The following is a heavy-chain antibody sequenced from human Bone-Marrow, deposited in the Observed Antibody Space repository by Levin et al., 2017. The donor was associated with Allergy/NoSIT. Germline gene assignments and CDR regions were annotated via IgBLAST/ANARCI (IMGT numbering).Heavy chain of an antibody. CDR1: GFTFSSYG. J-gene: IGHJ5*02. V-gene: IGHV3-30*18. D-gene: IGHD6-13*01. CDR3: AKDDSSSWYSNWFDP. Sequence: GGSLRLSCAASGFTFSSYGMHWVRQAPGKGLEWVAVISYDGSNKYYADSVKGRFTISRDNSKNTLYLQMNSLRAEDTAVYYCAKDDSSSWYSNWFDPWGQGTLVTVSS. CDR2: ISYDGSNK.